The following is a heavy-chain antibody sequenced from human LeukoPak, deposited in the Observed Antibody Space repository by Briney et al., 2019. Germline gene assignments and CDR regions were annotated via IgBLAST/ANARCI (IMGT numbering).Heavy chain of an antibody. CDR3: ARDQRSESYYPWGWFDP. D-gene: IGHD1-26*01. CDR2: IYSDGST. CDR1: GFAVSTNY. J-gene: IGHJ5*02. V-gene: IGHV3-66*02. Sequence: TGGSLRLSCAASGFAVSTNYLSWVRQAPGKGLEWVSVIYSDGSTYYTDSVEGRFTISRDNSKNTLYLQMNSLRPEDTAVYYCARDQRSESYYPWGWFDPWGQGTLVTVSS.